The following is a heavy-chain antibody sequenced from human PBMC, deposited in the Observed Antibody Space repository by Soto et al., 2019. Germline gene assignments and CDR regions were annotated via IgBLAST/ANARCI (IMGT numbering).Heavy chain of an antibody. J-gene: IGHJ6*02. D-gene: IGHD4-4*01. CDR2: IGTSGKTI. Sequence: PWGSLRLSCAVSGFTFSSYEMNWVRQAPGKGLEWVSYIGTSGKTIYYADSVRGRFTISRDNAKNSLYLQMNSLRAEDTAVYFCARDPAIYSGKFDYGLDVWGRGTTVTVSS. V-gene: IGHV3-48*03. CDR3: ARDPAIYSGKFDYGLDV. CDR1: GFTFSSYE.